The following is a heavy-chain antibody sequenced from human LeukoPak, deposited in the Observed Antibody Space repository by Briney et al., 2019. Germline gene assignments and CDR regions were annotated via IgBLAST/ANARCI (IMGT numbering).Heavy chain of an antibody. CDR3: ARGEIATIGPFDI. CDR1: GFTFSSYS. V-gene: IGHV3-21*01. J-gene: IGHJ3*02. Sequence: GGSLRLSCAASGFTFSSYSMNWVRQAPGKGLEWVSSISSSSSYIYYADSVKGRFTISRDNAKNSLYLQMNSLRAEDTAVYYCARGEIATIGPFDIWGQGTMVTVSS. CDR2: ISSSSSYI. D-gene: IGHD5-24*01.